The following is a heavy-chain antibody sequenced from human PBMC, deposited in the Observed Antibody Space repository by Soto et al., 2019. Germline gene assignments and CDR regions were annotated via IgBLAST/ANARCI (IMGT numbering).Heavy chain of an antibody. V-gene: IGHV4-4*02. D-gene: IGHD4-4*01. J-gene: IGHJ2*01. CDR3: VRKDYSDWFFDL. CDR2: IYHSGST. Sequence: QVQLQESGPGLVKPSGTLSLTCAVSGASISSSHWWSWVRQPPGKGLEWIGEIYHSGSTYYNAYLKSRVAISLDKSKNQFSLKLRSVTAADTAVYYCVRKDYSDWFFDLWGRGTLVTVSS. CDR1: GASISSSHW.